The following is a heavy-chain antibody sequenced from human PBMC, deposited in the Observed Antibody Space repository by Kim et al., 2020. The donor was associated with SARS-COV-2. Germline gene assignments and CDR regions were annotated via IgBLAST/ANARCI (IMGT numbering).Heavy chain of an antibody. CDR3: ARTDQGGVDV. Sequence: YNDYAVSVKSRITINPDTSKNQFSLQLNSVTPEDTAVYYCARTDQGGVDVWGQGTTVTVSS. J-gene: IGHJ6*02. CDR2: YN. D-gene: IGHD3-16*01. V-gene: IGHV6-1*01.